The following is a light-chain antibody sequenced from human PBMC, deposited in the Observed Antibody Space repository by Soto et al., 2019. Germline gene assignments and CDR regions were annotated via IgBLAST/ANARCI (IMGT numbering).Light chain of an antibody. J-gene: IGLJ2*01. CDR3: SSDAGNINVV. CDR2: EVS. Sequence: QSALTQPPSASGSPGQTVTISCPGTSSDVGDYKFVSWYQQHPGKAPKLLIYEVSRRPSGVPDRFSGSKSGNTASLTVSRLQAEDVADYYCSSDAGNINVVFGRGTKLTVL. CDR1: SSDVGDYKF. V-gene: IGLV2-8*01.